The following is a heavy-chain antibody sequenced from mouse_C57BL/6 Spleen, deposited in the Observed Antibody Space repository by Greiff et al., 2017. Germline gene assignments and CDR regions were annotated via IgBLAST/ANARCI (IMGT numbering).Heavy chain of an antibody. V-gene: IGHV5-16*01. CDR3: ARGGNSMCY. Sequence: DVMLVESEGGLVQPGSSMKLSCTASGFTFSNYYMAWVRQVPEKGLEWVANINNDGSSTYYPDTLKSRFIISRDNAKNILCLQMISLKSDDTATYYCARGGNSMCYWGQGTSVTVSS. CDR2: INNDGSST. D-gene: IGHD4-1*02. J-gene: IGHJ4*01. CDR1: GFTFSNYY.